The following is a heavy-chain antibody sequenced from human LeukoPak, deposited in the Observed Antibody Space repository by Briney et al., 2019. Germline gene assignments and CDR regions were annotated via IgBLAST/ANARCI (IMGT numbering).Heavy chain of an antibody. V-gene: IGHV3-30*18. CDR1: GFTFSNYE. CDR2: ISYDGSNK. CDR3: AKDRDWYYFDY. J-gene: IGHJ4*02. Sequence: GGSLRLSCAASGFTFSNYEMNWVRQAPGKGLEWVAVISYDGSNKYYADSVKGRFTISRDNSKNTLYLQMNSLRAEDTAVYYCAKDRDWYYFDYWGQGTLVTVSS. D-gene: IGHD5-24*01.